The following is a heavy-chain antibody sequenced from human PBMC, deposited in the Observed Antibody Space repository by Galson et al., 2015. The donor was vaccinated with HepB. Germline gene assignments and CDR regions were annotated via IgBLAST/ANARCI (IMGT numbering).Heavy chain of an antibody. CDR3: ARCNPPGMHYFDSGGYPDY. D-gene: IGHD3-22*01. CDR1: GDSISSSNYY. CDR2: IYYSGST. J-gene: IGHJ4*02. V-gene: IGHV4-39*07. Sequence: ETLSLTCTVSGDSISSSNYYWGWIRQPPGKGLEWIGTIYYSGSTYNNPSLKSRVTISIDTSKNQFSLKLSSVTAADPAVYYCARCNPPGMHYFDSGGYPDYWGQGTLVTVSS.